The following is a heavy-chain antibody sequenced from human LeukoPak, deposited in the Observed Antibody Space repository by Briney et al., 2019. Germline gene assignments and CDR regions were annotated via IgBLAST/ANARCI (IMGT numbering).Heavy chain of an antibody. D-gene: IGHD6-6*01. CDR2: ISYDGSNK. CDR3: AKEYSSSYDY. CDR1: GFTFSSYG. J-gene: IGHJ4*02. Sequence: GGSLRLSCAASGFTFSSYGMHWVRQAPGKGLEWLAVISYDGSNKYYVDSVRGRFTISRDNSKSTLYLQMNSLRAEDTAVYFCAKEYSSSYDYWGQGTLVTVSS. V-gene: IGHV3-30*18.